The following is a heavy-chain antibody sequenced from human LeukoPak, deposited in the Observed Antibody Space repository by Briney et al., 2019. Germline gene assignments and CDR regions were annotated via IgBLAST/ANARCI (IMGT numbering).Heavy chain of an antibody. CDR1: GFTFSSYS. CDR3: ARPHPPYYYMDV. J-gene: IGHJ6*03. CDR2: ISSSSSYI. V-gene: IGHV3-21*01. Sequence: GGSLRLSCAASGFTFSSYSMNWVRQAPGKGLEWVSSISSSSSYINYADSVKGRFTISRDNAKNSLYLQMNSLRAEDTAVYYCARPHPPYYYMDVWGKGTTVTVSS.